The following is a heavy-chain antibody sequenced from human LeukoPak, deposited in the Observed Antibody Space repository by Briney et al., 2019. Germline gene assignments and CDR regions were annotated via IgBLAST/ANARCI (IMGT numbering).Heavy chain of an antibody. Sequence: SETLSLTCTVSRGSISSYYWSWIRQPPGQGLEWIGYIYYSGSTDYNPSLKSRVNVSVDTSKNQFSLKLSSVTAADTAVYFCARVRVSSGSHPWYFDYWGQGALVTVSS. D-gene: IGHD3-22*01. V-gene: IGHV4-59*01. J-gene: IGHJ4*02. CDR3: ARVRVSSGSHPWYFDY. CDR1: RGSISSYY. CDR2: IYYSGST.